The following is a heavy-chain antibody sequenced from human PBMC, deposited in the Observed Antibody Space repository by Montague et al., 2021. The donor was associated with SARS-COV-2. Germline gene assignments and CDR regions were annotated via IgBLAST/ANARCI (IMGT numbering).Heavy chain of an antibody. J-gene: IGHJ6*03. CDR2: MNPNSGNT. Sequence: SVKVSCKASGYTFTNYDINWVRQAAGQGLEWMGWMNPNSGNTGYAQKFQGRVTMTRHTSISTAYMELSSLRSEDTAVYYCARGDRSTYFDFWNGFNYYYYIDVWGKGTTVTVSS. V-gene: IGHV1-8*01. CDR3: ARGDRSTYFDFWNGFNYYYYIDV. CDR1: GYTFTNYD. D-gene: IGHD3-3*01.